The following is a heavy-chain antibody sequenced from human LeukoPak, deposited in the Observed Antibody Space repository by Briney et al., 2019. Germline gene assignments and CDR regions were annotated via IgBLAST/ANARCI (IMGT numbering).Heavy chain of an antibody. CDR2: ISGSSSYI. CDR1: GFTFTSYT. Sequence: GGSLRLSCAASGFTFTSYTMNWVRQAPGKGLEWVSSISGSSSYIHYADSVKGRFTISRDNAKNSLFLQMNSLRAEDAAVYFCARGHTLAAVAPSAVTPCDIWGRGTLVTVSS. CDR3: ARGHTLAAVAPSAVTPCDI. J-gene: IGHJ4*02. V-gene: IGHV3-21*06. D-gene: IGHD2-2*01.